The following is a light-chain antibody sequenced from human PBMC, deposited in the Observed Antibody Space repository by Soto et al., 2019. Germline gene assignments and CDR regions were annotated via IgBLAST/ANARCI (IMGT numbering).Light chain of an antibody. V-gene: IGLV2-14*01. CDR2: EVS. CDR3: QAWDSSTAGV. CDR1: SSDVGNYKY. Sequence: QSALTQPASVSGSPGQSITISCTGTSSDVGNYKYVSWYQQHPGKAPKLMIYEVSNRPSGVSNRFSGSKSGNTASLTISGLQAEDETDYYCQAWDSSTAGVFGTGTKLTVL. J-gene: IGLJ1*01.